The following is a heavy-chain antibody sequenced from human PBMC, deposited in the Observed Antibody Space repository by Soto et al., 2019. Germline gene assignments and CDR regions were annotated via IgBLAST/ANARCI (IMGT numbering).Heavy chain of an antibody. Sequence: GASVKVSCKAPGGTFSSYAISWVRQAPGQGLEWMGGIIPIFGTANYAQNFQGRVTITADESTSTGYMDLSSLRSEDTAVYYCARSQGGSSSLDIYYYYYYGMDVWGQGTTVTVSS. D-gene: IGHD2-15*01. CDR3: ARSQGGSSSLDIYYYYYYGMDV. V-gene: IGHV1-69*13. CDR2: IIPIFGTA. J-gene: IGHJ6*02. CDR1: GGTFSSYA.